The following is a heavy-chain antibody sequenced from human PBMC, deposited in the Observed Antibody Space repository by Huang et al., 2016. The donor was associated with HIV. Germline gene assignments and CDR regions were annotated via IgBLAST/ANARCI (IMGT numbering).Heavy chain of an antibody. V-gene: IGHV3-30*09. D-gene: IGHD1-1*01. Sequence: QVHLVESGGGVVQPGRSLRLSCAASGFTFSTNPIHWVRQGPGQGLEWVAVILHDGSTKFYAESVKGRSAISRDNSKNMVYLQIYRLRVEDTGVYYCAREKGLEDWGQGTLVTVSS. CDR1: GFTFSTNP. J-gene: IGHJ4*02. CDR2: ILHDGSTK. CDR3: AREKGLED.